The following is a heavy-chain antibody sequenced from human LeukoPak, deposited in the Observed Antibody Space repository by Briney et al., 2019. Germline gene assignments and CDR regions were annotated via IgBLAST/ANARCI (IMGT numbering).Heavy chain of an antibody. D-gene: IGHD4-11*01. V-gene: IGHV3-7*01. CDR3: ARDTYSNYYCYYGMDV. Sequence: GGSLRLSCAASGFTFNSYWMSWVRQAPGKGLEWVANIKQDGSEKYYVDSVKGRFTISRDNAKNSLYLQMNSLRAEDTAVYYCARDTYSNYYCYYGMDVWGQGTTVTVSS. CDR1: GFTFNSYW. CDR2: IKQDGSEK. J-gene: IGHJ6*02.